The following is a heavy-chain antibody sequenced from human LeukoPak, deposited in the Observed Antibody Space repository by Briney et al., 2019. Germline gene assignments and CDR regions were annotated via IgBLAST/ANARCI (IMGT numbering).Heavy chain of an antibody. V-gene: IGHV3-66*01. D-gene: IGHD6-19*01. CDR2: IYSGSSR. CDR1: GFTVSSNY. CDR3: AKRESSGSLPRLFDF. J-gene: IGHJ4*02. Sequence: PGGSLRLSCAASGFTVSSNYMSWVRQAPGKGLEWISVIYSGSSRDYADSVKGRFNISRNTSKNSMYPQMNSMRAEDTAVYYCAKRESSGSLPRLFDFWGQGTLVTVSS.